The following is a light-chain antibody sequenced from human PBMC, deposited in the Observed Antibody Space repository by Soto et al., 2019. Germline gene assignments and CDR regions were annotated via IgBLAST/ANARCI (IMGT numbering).Light chain of an antibody. Sequence: EIVMTQSPATLSVSPGERATLSCRASQSVSSNLAWYQQKPGQAPRLLIYGASSRATGIPDRFSGSGSGTDFTLTISRLEPEDFAVYYCQQYDTSPITFGGGTKVDIK. CDR2: GAS. CDR1: QSVSSN. CDR3: QQYDTSPIT. J-gene: IGKJ4*01. V-gene: IGKV3-20*01.